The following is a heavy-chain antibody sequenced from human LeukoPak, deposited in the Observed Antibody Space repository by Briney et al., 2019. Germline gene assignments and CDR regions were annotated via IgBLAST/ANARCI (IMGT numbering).Heavy chain of an antibody. D-gene: IGHD6-13*01. CDR3: ARGYSSTWFKTWDF. CDR2: IYYSGTT. CDR1: GGSISTYY. J-gene: IGHJ4*02. V-gene: IGHV4-59*08. Sequence: PSETLSLTCTVSGGSISTYYWNWIRQPPGKGLEWIGYIYYSGTTNYNPSLKSRVTISVDTSKNQFSLKLTSVTAADTAVYYCARGYSSTWFKTWDFWGQGTLVTVSP.